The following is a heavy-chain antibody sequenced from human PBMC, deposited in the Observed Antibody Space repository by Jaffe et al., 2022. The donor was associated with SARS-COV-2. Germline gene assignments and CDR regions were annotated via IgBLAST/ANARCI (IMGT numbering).Heavy chain of an antibody. J-gene: IGHJ4*02. V-gene: IGHV3-30*04. D-gene: IGHD4-17*01. Sequence: QVQLVESGGGVVQPGRSLRLSCAASGFTFSSYAMHWVRQAPGKGLEWVAVISYDGSNKYYADSVKGRFTISRDNSKNTLYLQMNSLRAEDTAVYYCARDYEGDGDYGGDYWGQGTLVTVSS. CDR3: ARDYEGDGDYGGDY. CDR2: ISYDGSNK. CDR1: GFTFSSYA.